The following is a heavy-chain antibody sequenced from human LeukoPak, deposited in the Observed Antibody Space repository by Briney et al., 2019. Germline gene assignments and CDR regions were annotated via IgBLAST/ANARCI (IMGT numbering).Heavy chain of an antibody. D-gene: IGHD2-8*01. CDR2: IYYSGST. V-gene: IGHV4-59*01. Sequence: PSETLSLTCTVSGGPISSYYWSWIRQPPGKGLEWIGYIYYSGSTNYNPSLKSRVTISVDTSKNQFSLKLSSVTAADTAVYYCARAGPVGISAGTRFDYWGQGTLVSVSS. J-gene: IGHJ4*02. CDR3: ARAGPVGISAGTRFDY. CDR1: GGPISSYY.